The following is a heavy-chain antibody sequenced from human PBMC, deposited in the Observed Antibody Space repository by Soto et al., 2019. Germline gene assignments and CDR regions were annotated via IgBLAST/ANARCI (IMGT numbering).Heavy chain of an antibody. J-gene: IGHJ4*02. Sequence: QVQLVQSGAEVKKPGSSVKVSCKASGGTFSSYAISWVRQAPGQGLEWMGGIIPIFGTPTYAQKFQGRVTITADNATSTAYMELSSLTSEDTSLFYCARADGYNYWPAWYWGQGTLVTVSS. CDR1: GGTFSSYA. CDR2: IIPIFGTP. CDR3: ARADGYNYWPAWY. V-gene: IGHV1-69*06. D-gene: IGHD5-12*01.